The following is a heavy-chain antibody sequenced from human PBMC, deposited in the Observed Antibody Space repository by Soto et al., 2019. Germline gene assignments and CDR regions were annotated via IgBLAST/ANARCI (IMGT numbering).Heavy chain of an antibody. CDR3: AREGQSAPNYYGMDV. Sequence: SETLSLTCTVSGGSISSGGYYWIWIRHHPGKGLEWIGYIYYSGSTYYNPSLKSRVTISVDTSKNQFSLKLSSVTAADTAVYYCAREGQSAPNYYGMDVWGQGTTVTVSS. CDR1: GGSISSGGYY. CDR2: IYYSGST. V-gene: IGHV4-31*03. J-gene: IGHJ6*02.